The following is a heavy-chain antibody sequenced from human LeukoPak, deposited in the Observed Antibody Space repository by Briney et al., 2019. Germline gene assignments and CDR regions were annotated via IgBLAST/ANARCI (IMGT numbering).Heavy chain of an antibody. V-gene: IGHV3-53*01. CDR3: AKTSAGIRGGYFDY. CDR2: NDSGGNT. D-gene: IGHD3-10*01. J-gene: IGHJ4*02. CDR1: GFTVSSNY. Sequence: GGSLRLSCAASGFTVSSNYMSWVRQAPGKGLEWVSLNDSGGNTYYADSVKGRFTISRDNSKNTLFLQMSSLRAEDTAVYYCAKTSAGIRGGYFDYWGQGTLVTVSS.